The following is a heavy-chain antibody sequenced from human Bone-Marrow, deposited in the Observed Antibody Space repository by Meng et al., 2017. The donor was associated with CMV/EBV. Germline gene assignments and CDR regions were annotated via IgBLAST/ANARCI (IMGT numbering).Heavy chain of an antibody. CDR3: ARGRGVEYDYVWGTNFDY. Sequence: QVQLQQWGAGLLKPSXXLSLTCAVYXGSCSGYYWSWIRQPPGKGLEWIGEINHSGSTNYNPSLKSRVTISVDTSKNQFSLKLSSVTAADTAVYYCARGRGVEYDYVWGTNFDYWGQGILVNVSS. CDR1: XGSCSGYY. CDR2: INHSGST. J-gene: IGHJ4*02. D-gene: IGHD3-16*01. V-gene: IGHV4-34*01.